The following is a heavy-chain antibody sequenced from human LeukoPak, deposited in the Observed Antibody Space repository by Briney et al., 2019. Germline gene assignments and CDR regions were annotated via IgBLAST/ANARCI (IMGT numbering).Heavy chain of an antibody. V-gene: IGHV1-69*04. CDR1: GGTFSSYA. CDR2: IIPILGIA. D-gene: IGHD3-22*01. J-gene: IGHJ3*02. Sequence: SVKVSCKASGGTFSSYAISWVRQAPGQGLEWMGRIIPILGIANYAQKFQGRVTITADKSTSTAYMELSSLRSEDTAVYYCARDLSSGYYPDAFDIWGQGTMVTVSS. CDR3: ARDLSSGYYPDAFDI.